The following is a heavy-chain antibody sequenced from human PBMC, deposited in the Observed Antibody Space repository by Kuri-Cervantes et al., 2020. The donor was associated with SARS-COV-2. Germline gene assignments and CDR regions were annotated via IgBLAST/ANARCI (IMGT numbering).Heavy chain of an antibody. V-gene: IGHV4-61*08. D-gene: IGHD3-3*01. Sequence: ESLKISCTVSGGSISSGGYYWSWIRQHPGKGLEWIGYIYYSGSTNYNPSLKSRVTISVDTSKNQFSLKLSSVTAADTAVYYCARHGFDFWSGYARTYYYYYGMDVWGQGTTVTVSS. CDR2: IYYSGST. J-gene: IGHJ6*02. CDR3: ARHGFDFWSGYARTYYYYYGMDV. CDR1: GGSISSGGYY.